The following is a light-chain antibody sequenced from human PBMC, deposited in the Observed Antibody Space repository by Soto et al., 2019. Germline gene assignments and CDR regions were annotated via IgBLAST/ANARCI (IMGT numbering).Light chain of an antibody. Sequence: EIVLTQSPGTLSLSPGERATLSCRASQSVSSNYLAWYQQTPGQAPRLLIYDASSRATGIPDRFSGSGSETDFTLTISRLEPEDFAVYYCQQYGSSPWTFGQGNKVEIK. CDR3: QQYGSSPWT. CDR1: QSVSSNY. CDR2: DAS. V-gene: IGKV3-20*01. J-gene: IGKJ1*01.